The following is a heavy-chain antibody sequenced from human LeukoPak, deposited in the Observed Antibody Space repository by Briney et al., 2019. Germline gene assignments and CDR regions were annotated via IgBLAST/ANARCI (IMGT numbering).Heavy chain of an antibody. CDR2: FDPEDGET. CDR3: ATGPYDILTGSYFDFDY. Sequence: ASVKVSCKVSGYTLTELSMHWVRQAPGKGLEWMGGFDPEDGETIYAEKIQGRVTMTEDTSTDTAYMELSSMRSEDTAVYYCATGPYDILTGSYFDFDYWGQGTLVTVSS. D-gene: IGHD3-9*01. J-gene: IGHJ4*02. CDR1: GYTLTELS. V-gene: IGHV1-24*01.